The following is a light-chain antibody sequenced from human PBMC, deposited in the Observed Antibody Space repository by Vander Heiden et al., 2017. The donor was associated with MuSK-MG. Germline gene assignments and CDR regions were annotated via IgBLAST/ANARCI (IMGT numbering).Light chain of an antibody. CDR3: QQYNDYPFT. CDR2: DAS. J-gene: IGKJ1*01. V-gene: IGKV1-5*01. CDR1: QSISTW. Sequence: DIQMTQSPSTLSASVGDRVTVTCRASQSISTWVAWYLQRPGQAPKLLIYDASRLHSGVPSRFRGSGSGTEFTLTISSLQPDEFATYYCQQYNDYPFTFGQGTKVDI.